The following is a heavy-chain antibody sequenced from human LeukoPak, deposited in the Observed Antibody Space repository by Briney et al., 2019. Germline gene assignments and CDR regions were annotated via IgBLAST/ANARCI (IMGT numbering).Heavy chain of an antibody. Sequence: PRGSLRLSCAAPGFTFGSYWMHWVREVPGKGLMWVARVNLDGRSTSYAESVKGRFTISRDNAKLTEYLQMNSLRADDTAVYYCVRDVWGDRDGFFEYWGQGALVTVST. V-gene: IGHV3-74*01. J-gene: IGHJ4*02. CDR2: VNLDGRST. CDR1: GFTFGSYW. CDR3: VRDVWGDRDGFFEY. D-gene: IGHD5-24*01.